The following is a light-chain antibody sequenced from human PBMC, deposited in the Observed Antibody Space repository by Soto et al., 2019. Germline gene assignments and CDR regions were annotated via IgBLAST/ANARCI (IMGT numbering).Light chain of an antibody. CDR2: GAS. J-gene: IGKJ5*01. CDR3: QQYGTSPRRT. V-gene: IGKV3-20*01. Sequence: EIVLTQSPGTLSLSPGERATLSCRASQSVSSSYLAWYQQKPGQAPRLLIYGASSRATGIPDRFSGSGSGTDFTLTISRLEPEDFSLYYCQQYGTSPRRTFGQGTRLEIK. CDR1: QSVSSSY.